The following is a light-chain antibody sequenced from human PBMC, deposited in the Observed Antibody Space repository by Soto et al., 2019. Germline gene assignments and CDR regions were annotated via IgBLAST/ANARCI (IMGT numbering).Light chain of an antibody. CDR3: TSSTSGSLYV. V-gene: IGLV2-14*01. CDR2: NVS. J-gene: IGLJ1*01. Sequence: QSALTQAASVSGSPGQSITISCTGTSSDVGGYNYVSWYQQFPGKVPKLLIYNVSNRPSGVSNRFSGSKSSNTASLTISGLQAEDEADYFCTSSTSGSLYVFGTGTKVTVL. CDR1: SSDVGGYNY.